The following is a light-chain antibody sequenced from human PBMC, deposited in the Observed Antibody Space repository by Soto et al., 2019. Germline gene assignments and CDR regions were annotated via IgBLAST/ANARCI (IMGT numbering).Light chain of an antibody. Sequence: QSALTQPPSASGSPGQSVTISCTGTSSDVGGYTYVSWYQQHPGKAPKLLIHDVTERPSGVPDRFSGSRSDSTASLTVSGLQAEDEAEYYCMSYAGNDILLFGRGTKLTVL. V-gene: IGLV2-8*01. J-gene: IGLJ2*01. CDR3: MSYAGNDILL. CDR2: DVT. CDR1: SSDVGGYTY.